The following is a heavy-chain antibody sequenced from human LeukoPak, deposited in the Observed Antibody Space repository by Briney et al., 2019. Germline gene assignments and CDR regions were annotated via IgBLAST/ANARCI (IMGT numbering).Heavy chain of an antibody. CDR3: ARGVPAAAPEEYLQH. V-gene: IGHV4-59*12. J-gene: IGHJ1*01. Sequence: PSETLSLTCTVSGGSISSYYWSWVRQPPGKGLEWIGYIYYSGSTNYNPSLKSRVTMSVDTSKNQFSLKLSSVTAADTAVYYCARGVPAAAPEEYLQHWGQGTLVTVSS. CDR1: GGSISSYY. CDR2: IYYSGST. D-gene: IGHD2-2*01.